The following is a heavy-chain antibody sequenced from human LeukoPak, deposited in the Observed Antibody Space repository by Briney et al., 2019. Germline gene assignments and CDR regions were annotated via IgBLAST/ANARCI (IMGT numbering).Heavy chain of an antibody. CDR2: ISSSSSTI. V-gene: IGHV3-48*02. Sequence: GGSLRLSCAASGFTFSSYAMNWVRQAPGKGLEWVSYISSSSSTIYYADSVKGRFTISRDNAKNSLYLQMNSLRDEDTAVYYCARDGPLGNYDYVWEYWGAFDIWGQGTMVTVSS. CDR3: ARDGPLGNYDYVWEYWGAFDI. CDR1: GFTFSSYA. D-gene: IGHD3-16*01. J-gene: IGHJ3*02.